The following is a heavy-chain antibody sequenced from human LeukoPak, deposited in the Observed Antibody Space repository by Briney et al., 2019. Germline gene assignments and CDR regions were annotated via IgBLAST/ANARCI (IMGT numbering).Heavy chain of an antibody. CDR3: ARLATMVRGVRPPYYYFMDV. CDR1: RGSFSGYY. V-gene: IGHV4-34*01. J-gene: IGHJ6*03. Sequence: SQTLSLTRALFRGSFSGYYWSWIRQSPGKGRECIGGVNHSGSTNYHPPLPRQVIMSVDASKNQFSLQLGSVTAADTAVYFCARLATMVRGVRPPYYYFMDVWGKGTTVTISS. CDR2: VNHSGST. D-gene: IGHD3-10*01.